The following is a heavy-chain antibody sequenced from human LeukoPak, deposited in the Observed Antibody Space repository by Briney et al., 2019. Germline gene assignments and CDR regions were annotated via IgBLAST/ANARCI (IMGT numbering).Heavy chain of an antibody. CDR3: ARDFITMTYFDY. Sequence: ASVKVSCKASGYTFTIYFMHWVRQAPGQGLEWMGIINPSDGSTSYAHNIQGRVTLIRDTSTSTVYMELNSLRSEDTAVYYCARDFITMTYFDYWGQGTLVTVSS. J-gene: IGHJ4*02. D-gene: IGHD3-22*01. V-gene: IGHV1-46*01. CDR1: GYTFTIYF. CDR2: INPSDGST.